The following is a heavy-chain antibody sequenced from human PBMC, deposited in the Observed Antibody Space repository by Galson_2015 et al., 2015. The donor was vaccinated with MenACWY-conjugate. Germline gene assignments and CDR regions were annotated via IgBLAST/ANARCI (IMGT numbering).Heavy chain of an antibody. CDR3: ARDNNWSFDS. D-gene: IGHD1-1*01. J-gene: IGHJ4*02. CDR1: GFTFNNYW. CDR2: IKADGSFS. V-gene: IGHV3-74*01. Sequence: SLRLSCAASGFTFNNYWMHWVRHPPGKGLEWISYIKADGSFSNYADSVKGRFTISTDKAKNMVYLQMDGLGDEDTAVYFCARDNNWSFDSWGQGTLVTVSS.